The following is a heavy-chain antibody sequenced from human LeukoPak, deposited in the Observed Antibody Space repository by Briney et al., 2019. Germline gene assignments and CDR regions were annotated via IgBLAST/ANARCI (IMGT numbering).Heavy chain of an antibody. Sequence: ASVKVSCKASGGTFSSYTISWVRQAPGQGLEWMGRIIPILGIANYAQKLQGRVTMTTDTSTSTAYMELRSLRSDDTAVYYCARDRSILIWFGESLYPVDYWGQGTLVTVSS. J-gene: IGHJ4*02. CDR2: IIPILGIA. D-gene: IGHD3-10*01. CDR1: GGTFSSYT. V-gene: IGHV1-69*04. CDR3: ARDRSILIWFGESLYPVDY.